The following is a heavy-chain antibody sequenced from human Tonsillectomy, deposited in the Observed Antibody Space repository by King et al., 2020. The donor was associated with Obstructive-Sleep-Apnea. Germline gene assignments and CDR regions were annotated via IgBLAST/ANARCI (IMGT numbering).Heavy chain of an antibody. V-gene: IGHV1-58*02. CDR1: GFTFSSST. CDR2: VVVGSGNT. J-gene: IGHJ3*02. CDR3: AAEITGTEAFDI. Sequence: QLVESGPEVMEPGTSVKVPCRASGFTFSSSTMHWVRQARGQRLEWIGGVVVGSGNTNYAQKFQERVTITRDMSTRTTYMELSSLRSEDTAVFYCAAEITGTEAFDIWGQGTVVTVSS. D-gene: IGHD1-20*01.